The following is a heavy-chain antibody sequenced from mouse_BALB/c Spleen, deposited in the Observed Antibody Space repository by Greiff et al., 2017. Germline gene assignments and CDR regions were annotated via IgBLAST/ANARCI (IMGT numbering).Heavy chain of an antibody. Sequence: QVQLKQSGAELAKPGASVKMSCKASGYTFTSYWMPWVKQRPGQGLEWIGYINPSTGYTEYNQKFKDKATLTADKSSSTAYMQLSSLTSEDSAVYYCASLNGNYFDYWGQGTTLTVSS. D-gene: IGHD1-3*01. J-gene: IGHJ2*01. CDR3: ASLNGNYFDY. V-gene: IGHV1-7*01. CDR2: INPSTGYT. CDR1: GYTFTSYW.